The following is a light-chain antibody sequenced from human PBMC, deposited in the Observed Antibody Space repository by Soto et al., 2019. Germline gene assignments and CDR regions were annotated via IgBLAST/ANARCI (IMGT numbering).Light chain of an antibody. CDR3: CSYTTTYPLV. V-gene: IGLV2-14*01. CDR2: EVI. Sequence: QSALTQPASVSGSPGRSITISCTGTSTDIGTYNSVSWYQHHPGKAPKLLIFEVIDRPSGVSDRFSGSKSGNTASLTISSLQFEDEADYYCCSYTTTYPLVCGGGTKLTVL. J-gene: IGLJ3*02. CDR1: STDIGTYNS.